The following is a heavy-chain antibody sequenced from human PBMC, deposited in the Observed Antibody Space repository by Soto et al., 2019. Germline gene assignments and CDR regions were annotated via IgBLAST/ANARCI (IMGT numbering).Heavy chain of an antibody. CDR3: ARDLWITFGGFDY. D-gene: IGHD3-16*01. CDR1: GFTLSSYW. J-gene: IGHJ4*02. CDR2: IKQDGSEK. V-gene: IGHV3-7*01. Sequence: GGSLRLSCAASGFTLSSYWMSWVRQAPGKGLEWVANIKQDGSEKYYVDSVKGRFTISRDNAKDSLYLQMNSLRAEDTAVYYCARDLWITFGGFDYWGQGTLVTVSS.